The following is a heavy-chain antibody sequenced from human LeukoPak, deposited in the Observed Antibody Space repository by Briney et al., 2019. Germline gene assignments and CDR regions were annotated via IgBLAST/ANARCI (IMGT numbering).Heavy chain of an antibody. V-gene: IGHV5-51*01. CDR2: IYPGDSDT. J-gene: IGHJ4*02. Sequence: GASLKISFKGSGYSFTSYWIGWVRPMPGKGLEWMGIIYPGDSDTRYSPSFQGQVTISADKSISTAYLQWSSLKASDTAMYYCAGYIAAAGTFDYWGQGTLVTVSS. CDR3: AGYIAAAGTFDY. D-gene: IGHD6-13*01. CDR1: GYSFTSYW.